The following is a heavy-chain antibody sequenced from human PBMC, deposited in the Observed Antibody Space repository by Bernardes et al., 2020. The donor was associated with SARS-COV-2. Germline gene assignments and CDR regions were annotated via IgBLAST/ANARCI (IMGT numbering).Heavy chain of an antibody. V-gene: IGHV5-51*01. CDR2: IYPGDSDT. CDR3: ARTRSSGYDFDAFDI. Sequence: GESLKISCKGSGYSFTSYWIGWVRQMPGKGLEWMGIIYPGDSDTRYSPSFQGQVTISADKSISTAYLQWSSLKASDTAMYYCARTRSSGYDFDAFDIWGQGTMVTVSS. CDR1: GYSFTSYW. D-gene: IGHD5-12*01. J-gene: IGHJ3*02.